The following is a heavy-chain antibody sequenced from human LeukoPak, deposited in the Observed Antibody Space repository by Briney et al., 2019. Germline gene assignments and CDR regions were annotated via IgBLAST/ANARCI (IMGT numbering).Heavy chain of an antibody. D-gene: IGHD4-4*01. CDR2: VTWNGGSI. V-gene: IGHV3-9*01. CDR1: GFTFDDYA. CDR3: AKDIGSTPYYYYGMDV. Sequence: GRSLRLSCAASGFTFDDYAMHWVRQAPGKGLEWVSGVTWNGGSIGYADSVKGRFTISRDNDKNSLYLQMNSLRVEDTALYYCAKDIGSTPYYYYGMDVRGQGTTVTVSS. J-gene: IGHJ6*02.